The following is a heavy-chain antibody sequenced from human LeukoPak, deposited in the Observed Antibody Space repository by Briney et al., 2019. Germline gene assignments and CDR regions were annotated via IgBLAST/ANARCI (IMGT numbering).Heavy chain of an antibody. CDR2: IRSKAFGGTT. Sequence: GGSLRLSCTHSGFTFCDYAMSWVRQAPGRGLEWVGFIRSKAFGGTTEYAASVKGRFTVSRDDSKSIAYLQISSLQPEDPAVYYCARIILSNYFDCWGQGTLVTVSS. V-gene: IGHV3-49*04. D-gene: IGHD2/OR15-2a*01. CDR1: GFTFCDYA. CDR3: ARIILSNYFDC. J-gene: IGHJ4*02.